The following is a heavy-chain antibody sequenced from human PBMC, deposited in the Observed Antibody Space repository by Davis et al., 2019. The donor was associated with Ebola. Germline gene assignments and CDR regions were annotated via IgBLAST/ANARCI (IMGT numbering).Heavy chain of an antibody. CDR2: LGTSADT. Sequence: GEPLKISCAASGFIFSSYVMSWVRQAPGKGLEWVSTLGTSADTYYADSVKGRFTISRDNSKNTLYLQMNGLRVEDTAIYYCAKDTSNIWFDIWGQGTNVTVSS. J-gene: IGHJ3*02. D-gene: IGHD1-26*01. V-gene: IGHV3-23*01. CDR3: AKDTSNIWFDI. CDR1: GFIFSSYV.